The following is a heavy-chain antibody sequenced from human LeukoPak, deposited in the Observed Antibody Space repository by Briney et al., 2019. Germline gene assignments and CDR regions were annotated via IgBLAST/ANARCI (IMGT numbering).Heavy chain of an antibody. Sequence: GGSLRLSYAASGFTFSSYWMHWVRQAPGKGLVWVSRINGDGSSTSYADSVKGRFTISRDNAKNTLYLQMNSLRAEDTAVYYCASLYSSSQFDYWGQGTLVTVSS. CDR3: ASLYSSSQFDY. J-gene: IGHJ4*02. D-gene: IGHD6-13*01. V-gene: IGHV3-74*01. CDR1: GFTFSSYW. CDR2: INGDGSST.